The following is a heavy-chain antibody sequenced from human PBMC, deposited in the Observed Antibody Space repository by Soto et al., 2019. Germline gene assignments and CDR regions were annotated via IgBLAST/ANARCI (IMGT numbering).Heavy chain of an antibody. Sequence: QVQLEQAGAEVKKPGSSVKVSCKASGDTFSSYAISWVRQAPGQGLEWMGGIIPIFGTANYAQKFQGRVRITADESTSTAYMELSSLRSEDTAVYYCARATDCSSTSCYYGWFDPWGQGTLVTVSS. D-gene: IGHD2-2*01. V-gene: IGHV1-69*01. CDR2: IIPIFGTA. CDR3: ARATDCSSTSCYYGWFDP. CDR1: GDTFSSYA. J-gene: IGHJ5*02.